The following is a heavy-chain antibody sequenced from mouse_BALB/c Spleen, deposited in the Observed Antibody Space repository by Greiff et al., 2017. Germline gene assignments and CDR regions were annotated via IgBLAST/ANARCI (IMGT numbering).Heavy chain of an antibody. Sequence: VQLQQSGADLAKPGASVKMSCKASGYTFTSYWMHWVKQRPGQGLEWIGYINPSTGYTEYNQKFKDKATLTADKSSSTAYMQLSSLTSEDSAVYYCARSNWSWFAYWGQGTLVTVSA. CDR3: ARSNWSWFAY. V-gene: IGHV1-7*01. D-gene: IGHD4-1*01. J-gene: IGHJ3*01. CDR1: GYTFTSYW. CDR2: INPSTGYT.